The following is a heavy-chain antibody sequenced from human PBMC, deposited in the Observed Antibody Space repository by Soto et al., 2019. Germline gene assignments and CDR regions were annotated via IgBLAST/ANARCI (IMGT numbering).Heavy chain of an antibody. V-gene: IGHV5-51*01. J-gene: IGHJ4*02. CDR3: ARSPRSSPYFDY. CDR2: IYPGDHET. Sequence: GESLKISCQSSGYTFSNFWIGWVRQLPGKGLEWMGIIYPGDHETRYSPSFHGKVTISADRSINTAYLQWNSLAASDTAFYFCARSPRSSPYFDYWGQGALVTVS. D-gene: IGHD6-13*01. CDR1: GYTFSNFW.